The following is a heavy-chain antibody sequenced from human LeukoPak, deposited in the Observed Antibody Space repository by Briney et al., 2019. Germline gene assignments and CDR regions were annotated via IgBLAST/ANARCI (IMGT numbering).Heavy chain of an antibody. D-gene: IGHD2-2*02. Sequence: SETLSLTCSVSGGSIGGYSWTWVRQPPGKRLEYIGYIYHSGSTYYNPSLKSRVTISVDRSKNQFSLKLSSVTAADTAVYYCARAVGYCSSTSCYTYYYYYYGMDVWGQGTTVTVSS. CDR1: GGSIGGYS. V-gene: IGHV4-59*12. J-gene: IGHJ6*02. CDR2: IYHSGST. CDR3: ARAVGYCSSTSCYTYYYYYYGMDV.